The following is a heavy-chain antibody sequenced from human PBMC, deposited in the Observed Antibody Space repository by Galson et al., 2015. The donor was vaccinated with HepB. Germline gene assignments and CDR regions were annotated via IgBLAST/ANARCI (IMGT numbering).Heavy chain of an antibody. V-gene: IGHV5-51*01. J-gene: IGHJ5*02. Sequence: QSGAEVKKPGESLKIPCKGSGHSFTSYWIGWVRQMPGKGLEWMGIIYPGDSDTRYSPSFQGQVTISADKSISTAYLQWSSLKASDTAMYYCARHRDVVVPAAAHWFDPWGQGTLVTVSS. CDR3: ARHRDVVVPAAAHWFDP. CDR2: IYPGDSDT. D-gene: IGHD2-2*01. CDR1: GHSFTSYW.